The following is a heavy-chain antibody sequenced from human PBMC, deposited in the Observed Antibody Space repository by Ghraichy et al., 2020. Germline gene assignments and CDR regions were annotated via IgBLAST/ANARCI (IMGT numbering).Heavy chain of an antibody. Sequence: SQTLSLTCAVSGGSISSGGYSWSWIRQPPGKGLEWIGYIYHSGSTYYNPSLKSRVTISVDRSKNQFSLKLSSVTAADTAVYYCARGDLVPAAHSPYFQHWGQGTLVTVSS. D-gene: IGHD2-2*01. CDR2: IYHSGST. CDR1: GGSISSGGYS. J-gene: IGHJ1*01. V-gene: IGHV4-30-2*01. CDR3: ARGDLVPAAHSPYFQH.